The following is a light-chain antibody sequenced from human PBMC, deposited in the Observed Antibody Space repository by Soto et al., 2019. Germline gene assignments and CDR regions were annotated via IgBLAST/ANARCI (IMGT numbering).Light chain of an antibody. J-gene: IGKJ1*01. V-gene: IGKV3-15*01. Sequence: EIVFTQSPGTLSLSPGERATLSCRASQSVSSIYLGWYQQIPGQAPRLLIYGASTRETGIPARFSGSGSGTEFTLTISSLQSEDFAVYYCQQYNNWPRTFGQGTKVDIK. CDR3: QQYNNWPRT. CDR2: GAS. CDR1: QSVSSIY.